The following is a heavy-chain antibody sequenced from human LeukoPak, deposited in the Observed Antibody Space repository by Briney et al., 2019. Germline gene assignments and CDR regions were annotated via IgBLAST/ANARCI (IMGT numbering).Heavy chain of an antibody. D-gene: IGHD2-15*01. Sequence: GGSLRLSCAASGFTFSSYAMSWVRQAPGKGLEWVSAISGSGGSTYYADSVKGRFTISRDNSKNTLYLQMNSLRAEDTAVYYCANVNIVVVVAATYYFDYWGQGTLVTVSS. CDR3: ANVNIVVVVAATYYFDY. CDR1: GFTFSSYA. CDR2: ISGSGGST. J-gene: IGHJ4*02. V-gene: IGHV3-23*01.